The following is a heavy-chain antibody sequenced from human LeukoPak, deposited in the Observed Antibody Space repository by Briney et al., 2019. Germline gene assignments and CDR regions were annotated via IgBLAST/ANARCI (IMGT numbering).Heavy chain of an antibody. J-gene: IGHJ4*02. CDR2: IWYDGSNK. CDR1: GFTLSSYG. Sequence: GGSLRLSCAASGFTLSSYGMHWVRQAPGKGLEWVAVIWYDGSNKYYADSVKGRFTISRDNSKNTLYLQMNSLRAEDTAVYYCAKVRRRTTPYSSSSTPYYFDYWGQGTLVTVSS. V-gene: IGHV3-30*02. CDR3: AKVRRRTTPYSSSSTPYYFDY. D-gene: IGHD6-6*01.